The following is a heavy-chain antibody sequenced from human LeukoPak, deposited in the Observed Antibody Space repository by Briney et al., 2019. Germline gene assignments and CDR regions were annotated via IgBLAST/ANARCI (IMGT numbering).Heavy chain of an antibody. D-gene: IGHD2-2*01. CDR1: GFTFSSYD. V-gene: IGHV3-13*01. J-gene: IGHJ3*02. CDR2: IGTAGDT. CDR3: ARAQAYHGAFDI. Sequence: GGSLRLSYAASGFTFSSYDMHWVRQATGKGLEWVSAIGTAGDTYYPGSVKGRFTISRENAKNSLYLQMNSLRAGDTAVYYCARAQAYHGAFDIWGQGTMVTVSS.